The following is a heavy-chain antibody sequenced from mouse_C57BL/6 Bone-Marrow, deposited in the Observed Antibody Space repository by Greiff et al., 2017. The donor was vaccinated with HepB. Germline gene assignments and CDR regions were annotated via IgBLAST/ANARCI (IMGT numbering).Heavy chain of an antibody. CDR1: GYTFTSYG. Sequence: QVQLQQSGAELARPGASVKLSCKASGYTFTSYGISWVKQRTGQGLEWIGEIYPRSGNTYYNEKFKGKATLTADKSSSTAYLELRSLTSEDSAVYFCAREETVPWYFDVWGTGTTVTVSS. D-gene: IGHD1-1*01. J-gene: IGHJ1*03. CDR2: IYPRSGNT. V-gene: IGHV1-81*01. CDR3: AREETVPWYFDV.